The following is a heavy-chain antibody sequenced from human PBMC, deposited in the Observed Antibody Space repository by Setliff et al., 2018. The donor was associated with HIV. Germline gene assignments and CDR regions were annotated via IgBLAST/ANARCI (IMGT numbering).Heavy chain of an antibody. CDR2: IYTSGNI. D-gene: IGHD5-12*01. CDR3: ARMYSGYDWSPAGARTRYFDYYMDV. V-gene: IGHV4-61*02. J-gene: IGHJ6*03. CDR1: GGSIGSGSYY. Sequence: TLSLTCTVSGGSIGSGSYYWTWIRQPAGKGLEWIGRIYTSGNINYNPSLKSQVTISVDTSKNQFSLKLSSVTAADTAVYYCARMYSGYDWSPAGARTRYFDYYMDVWGKGTTVTVSS.